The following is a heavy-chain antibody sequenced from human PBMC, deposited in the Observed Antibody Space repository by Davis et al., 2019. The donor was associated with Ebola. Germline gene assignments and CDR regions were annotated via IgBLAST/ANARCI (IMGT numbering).Heavy chain of an antibody. CDR2: ILPSGGTT. D-gene: IGHD3-16*01. Sequence: PGGSLRLSCAASGFSFSSHAMTWVRQAPGKGLEWVSFILPSGGTTFSADSVKGRFTSSRDNSKNTLFLQMNSLRAEDTAIYYCTKGWGTIVSWGQGTLVTVSS. V-gene: IGHV3-23*01. J-gene: IGHJ4*02. CDR1: GFSFSSHA. CDR3: TKGWGTIVS.